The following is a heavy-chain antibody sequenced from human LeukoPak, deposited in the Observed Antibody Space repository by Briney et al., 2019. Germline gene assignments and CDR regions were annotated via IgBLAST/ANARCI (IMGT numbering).Heavy chain of an antibody. J-gene: IGHJ4*02. CDR3: AKDRSAFDWLLANY. V-gene: IGHV3-23*01. CDR1: GFTFSSYA. Sequence: PGASLRLSCAASGFTFSSYAMGWVRQAPGKGLEWVSAISGSGGSTYYADSVKGRFTISRDNSKNTLYLQMNSLRAEDTAVYYCAKDRSAFDWLLANYWGQGTLVTVSS. D-gene: IGHD3-9*01. CDR2: ISGSGGST.